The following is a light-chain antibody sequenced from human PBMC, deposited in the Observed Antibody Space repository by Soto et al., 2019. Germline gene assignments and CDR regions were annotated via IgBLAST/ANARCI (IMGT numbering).Light chain of an antibody. CDR3: QHSET. J-gene: IGKJ1*01. V-gene: IGKV3-20*01. Sequence: EIVMTHSPATLSVSPCERATLSCRASQSVSSGYLVWYQHKPGQTPRLLIYGASTRATGIPDRFSGSGSGTDFTLTISRLEPEDFAVYYCQHSETFGQGTKVDIK. CDR2: GAS. CDR1: QSVSSGY.